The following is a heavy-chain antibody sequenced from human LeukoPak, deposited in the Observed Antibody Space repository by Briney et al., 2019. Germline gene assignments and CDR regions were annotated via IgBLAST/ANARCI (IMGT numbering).Heavy chain of an antibody. CDR2: IYYSGST. CDR1: GGSISSSSYS. V-gene: IGHV4-39*01. Sequence: TPSETLSLTCTVSGGSISSSSYSWGWIRQPPGEGLEWIGSIYYSGSTYYNPSLKSRVTISVDTSKNQFSLKLSSVTAADTAVYYCARHELGVVGLLVDNWFDPWGQGTLVTVSS. D-gene: IGHD2-8*02. J-gene: IGHJ5*02. CDR3: ARHELGVVGLLVDNWFDP.